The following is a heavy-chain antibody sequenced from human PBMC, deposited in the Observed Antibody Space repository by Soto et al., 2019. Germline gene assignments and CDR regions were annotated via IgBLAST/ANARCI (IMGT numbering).Heavy chain of an antibody. Sequence: EVQLLESGGGLVQPGGSLRLSCAASGFTFSSYAMSWIRQAPGKGLEWVSAISGSGGGTYYVDSVKGRFTISRDNSKNTLYLPMNSLRAEDSALYYWAKDHEADYWGQGTLVTVSS. V-gene: IGHV3-23*01. CDR1: GFTFSSYA. CDR2: ISGSGGGT. J-gene: IGHJ4*02. CDR3: AKDHEADY.